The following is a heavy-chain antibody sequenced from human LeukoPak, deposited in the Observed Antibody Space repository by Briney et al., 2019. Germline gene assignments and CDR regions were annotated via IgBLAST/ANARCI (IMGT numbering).Heavy chain of an antibody. Sequence: SQTLSLTFAISGDFVSSNSASWNWLRQSPSRGLEWLGMTYYRSKWYYEYAVSVRSRITINPDTSKNQYSLHLNSVTPEDTAVYYCARAVYPVYDYWGQGTLVTVSS. CDR3: ARAVYPVYDY. CDR2: TYYRSKWYY. J-gene: IGHJ4*02. D-gene: IGHD5/OR15-5a*01. V-gene: IGHV6-1*01. CDR1: GDFVSSNSAS.